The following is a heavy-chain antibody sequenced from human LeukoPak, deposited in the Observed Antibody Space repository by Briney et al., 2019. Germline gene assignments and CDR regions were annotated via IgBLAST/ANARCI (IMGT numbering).Heavy chain of an antibody. V-gene: IGHV1-46*01. D-gene: IGHD3-16*02. Sequence: GASVKVSCKASGYTFTSYYMHWVRQAPGQGLEWMGIINPSGGSTSYAQKFQGRVTMTRDTSTSTVYMELSRLRSDDTAVYYCAGDPAPTYYDYVWGSYRGAFDIWGQGTMVTVSS. J-gene: IGHJ3*02. CDR1: GYTFTSYY. CDR3: AGDPAPTYYDYVWGSYRGAFDI. CDR2: INPSGGST.